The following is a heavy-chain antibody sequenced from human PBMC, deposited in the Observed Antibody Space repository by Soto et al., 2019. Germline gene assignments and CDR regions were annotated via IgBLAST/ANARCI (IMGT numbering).Heavy chain of an antibody. CDR3: AKAEGGTWGTEYFQY. CDR1: GFTFSSYA. Sequence: EVQLLESGGALVQPGGSLRLSCAASGFTFSSYAMTWVRQAPGKGLEWVSLITGSGGDTYYGDSVKGRFTISRDNSKNTLFLQMNSLRVEDTAVYFCAKAEGGTWGTEYFQYWSPGTLVTVSS. CDR2: ITGSGGDT. D-gene: IGHD7-27*01. V-gene: IGHV3-23*01. J-gene: IGHJ1*01.